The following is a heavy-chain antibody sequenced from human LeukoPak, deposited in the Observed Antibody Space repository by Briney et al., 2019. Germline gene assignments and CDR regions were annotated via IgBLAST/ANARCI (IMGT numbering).Heavy chain of an antibody. Sequence: ASVKVSCKASGYTFTGYYMHWVRQAPGQGLEWMGWINPNSGGTNYAQKFQGRVTMTRDTSISTAYMELSRLRSDDTAVYYCARDGGGYSSSSEETYFDYWGQGTLVTVSS. V-gene: IGHV1-2*02. D-gene: IGHD6-6*01. CDR3: ARDGGGYSSSSEETYFDY. CDR2: INPNSGGT. CDR1: GYTFTGYY. J-gene: IGHJ4*02.